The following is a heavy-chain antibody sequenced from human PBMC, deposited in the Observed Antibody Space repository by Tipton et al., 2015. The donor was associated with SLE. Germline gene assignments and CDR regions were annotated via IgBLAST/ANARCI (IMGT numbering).Heavy chain of an antibody. CDR3: AGGSRSIEF. CDR2: ISGPGTTT. CDR1: QFTFTTYA. V-gene: IGHV3-23*01. D-gene: IGHD3-10*01. J-gene: IGHJ4*02. Sequence: SLRLSCAASQFTFTTYAMNWVRQAPGKGLEWVSAISGPGTTTYYADSVQGRFVISRDNSKNIIFLQLNSLRADDTAIYYCAGGSRSIEFWGQGTLVTVSS.